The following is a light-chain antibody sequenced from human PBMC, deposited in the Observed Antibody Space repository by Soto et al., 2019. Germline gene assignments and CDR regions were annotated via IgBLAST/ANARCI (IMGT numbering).Light chain of an antibody. CDR1: RGISSA. Sequence: DIQIPQTPSSGSATVGDRVAITCRASRGISSALGWYQQKPGEAPKLLIFDASTLQSGVPSRFSGSGSGTDFTLTISSLQPEDFATYYCQQATSFPLTFGGGTKVDIK. CDR2: DAS. V-gene: IGKV1-12*01. J-gene: IGKJ4*01. CDR3: QQATSFPLT.